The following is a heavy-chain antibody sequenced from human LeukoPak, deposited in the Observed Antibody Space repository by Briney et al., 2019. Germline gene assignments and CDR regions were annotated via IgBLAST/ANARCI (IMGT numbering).Heavy chain of an antibody. CDR1: GLTVSSY. J-gene: IGHJ4*02. Sequence: PGGSLRLSCAASGLTVSSYMSWVRQAPGKGLECVSVIYTGGSTYYAESVKGRFTISRDNSKNTLYLQMNSLRAEDTAVYYCAKHSSSWHYFDYWGQGTLVTVSS. D-gene: IGHD6-13*01. CDR2: IYTGGST. V-gene: IGHV3-53*01. CDR3: AKHSSSWHYFDY.